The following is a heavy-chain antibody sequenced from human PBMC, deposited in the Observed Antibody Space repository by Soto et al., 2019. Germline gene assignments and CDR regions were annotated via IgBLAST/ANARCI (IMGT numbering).Heavy chain of an antibody. J-gene: IGHJ4*02. D-gene: IGHD1-26*01. CDR3: AKGSWSGSYWSY. V-gene: IGHV3-23*01. Sequence: EVQLLESGGGLVQPGGSLRLSCAASGFTFSSYAMSWVRQAPGKGLEWVSAISGSGGSTYYADSVKGRFTISRDNSKNTLYLQMNSLRAEDTAVSYCAKGSWSGSYWSYWGQGTLVTVSS. CDR1: GFTFSSYA. CDR2: ISGSGGST.